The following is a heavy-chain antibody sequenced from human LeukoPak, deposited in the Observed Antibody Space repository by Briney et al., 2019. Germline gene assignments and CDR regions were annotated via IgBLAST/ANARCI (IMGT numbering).Heavy chain of an antibody. V-gene: IGHV3-21*01. Sequence: GGSLRLSCAASKFTFSDYSMSWVRQAPGKGLEWVSSISSTTSYIYYADSVMGRFTISRDNAKNSVYLQMNSLRAEDTAVYYCARGHPINEINTAFNPCDYWGQGTLVSVSS. CDR3: ARGHPINEINTAFNPCDY. J-gene: IGHJ4*02. D-gene: IGHD1-1*01. CDR1: KFTFSDYS. CDR2: ISSTTSYI.